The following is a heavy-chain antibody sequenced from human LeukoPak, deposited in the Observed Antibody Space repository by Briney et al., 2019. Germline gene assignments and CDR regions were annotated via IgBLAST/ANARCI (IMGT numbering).Heavy chain of an antibody. J-gene: IGHJ3*02. Sequence: GGSLRLSCAASGFTFDDYAMHWVRQAPGKGLEWVSGISWNSGSIDYADSVKGRFTISRDNAENSLYLQMNSLRAEDMALYYCARGYCSSTTCRGAFDIWGQGTMVTVSS. V-gene: IGHV3-9*03. CDR2: ISWNSGSI. CDR3: ARGYCSSTTCRGAFDI. D-gene: IGHD2-2*01. CDR1: GFTFDDYA.